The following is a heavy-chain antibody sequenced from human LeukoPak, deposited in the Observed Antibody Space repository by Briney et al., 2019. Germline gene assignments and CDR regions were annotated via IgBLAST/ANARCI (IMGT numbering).Heavy chain of an antibody. J-gene: IGHJ3*02. CDR3: ARGYGDFNAFDI. Sequence: GASVKVSCKTSGYTFTGYYMHWVRQAPGRGLEWMGRINPNSGGTNYVQKFQGRVTMTRDTSISTAYMEMSRLRSDDTAVYYCARGYGDFNAFDIWGQGTMVTVSS. D-gene: IGHD4-17*01. CDR1: GYTFTGYY. V-gene: IGHV1-2*06. CDR2: INPNSGGT.